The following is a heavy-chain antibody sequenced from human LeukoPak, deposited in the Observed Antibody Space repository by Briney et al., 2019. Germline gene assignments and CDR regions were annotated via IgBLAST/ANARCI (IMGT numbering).Heavy chain of an antibody. CDR1: GGSISSSNW. CDR3: ARATIAVAGDFDY. V-gene: IGHV4-4*02. CDR2: IYHSGST. D-gene: IGHD6-19*01. Sequence: PSETLSFTCAVSGGSISSSNWWSWVRQPPGKGLEWIGEIYHSGSTNYNPSLKSRVTISVDKSKNQFSLKVSSMTAADTAVYYCARATIAVAGDFDYWGQGTLVTVSS. J-gene: IGHJ4*02.